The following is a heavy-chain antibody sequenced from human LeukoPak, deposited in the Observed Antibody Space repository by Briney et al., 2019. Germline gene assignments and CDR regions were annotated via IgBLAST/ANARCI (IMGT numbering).Heavy chain of an antibody. Sequence: SETLSLTCTVSGVSISSTTYYWGWIRQPPGKGLEWIGSIYYSGSTYYNPSLKSRVTISVDTSKNQFSLKLSSVTAADTAVYYCASTGYSSGWYEKENAFDIWGQGTMVTVSS. CDR3: ASTGYSSGWYEKENAFDI. CDR1: GVSISSTTYY. D-gene: IGHD6-19*01. J-gene: IGHJ3*02. V-gene: IGHV4-39*01. CDR2: IYYSGST.